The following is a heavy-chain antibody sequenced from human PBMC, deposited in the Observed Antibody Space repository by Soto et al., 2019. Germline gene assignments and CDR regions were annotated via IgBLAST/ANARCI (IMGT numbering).Heavy chain of an antibody. D-gene: IGHD6-13*01. J-gene: IGHJ3*02. V-gene: IGHV5-51*01. CDR1: GYNFANYW. CDR3: AAGYTTGPDAFDI. Sequence: DSLTISCKGSGYNFANYWTGLVRQMPGKGLEWMGMIFPGDSDTKNSPSLQGQITMSVDKSDSSAYLQWRSLKASDTAMYYCAAGYTTGPDAFDIWGQGTMVTVSS. CDR2: IFPGDSDT.